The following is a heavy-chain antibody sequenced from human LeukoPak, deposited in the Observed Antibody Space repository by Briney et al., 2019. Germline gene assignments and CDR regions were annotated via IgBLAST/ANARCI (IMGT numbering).Heavy chain of an antibody. CDR2: IYTSGST. CDR3: ARGDYDFWSGPTPFDY. D-gene: IGHD3-3*01. V-gene: IGHV4-4*07. CDR1: GGSISSYY. Sequence: SETLSLTCTVSGGSISSYYWSWIRQPAGKGLEWIGRIYTSGSTNYNPSLKSRVTMSVDTSKNQFSLKLSSVTAADTAVYYCARGDYDFWSGPTPFDYWGQGTLVTVSS. J-gene: IGHJ4*02.